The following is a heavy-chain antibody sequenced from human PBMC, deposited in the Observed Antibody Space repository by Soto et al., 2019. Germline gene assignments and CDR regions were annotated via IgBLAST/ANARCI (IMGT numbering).Heavy chain of an antibody. D-gene: IGHD1-7*01. Sequence: QVQLQESGPGLVKPSQTLSLTCTVSGGSISSGGYYWTWIREHPGKGLEWIGYIHNSGSTYSDPSPKSRVSISIDTSKTRFSLRLSSVTAAETAVYYCARDLNWNSGVEKWFDPWGQGTLVTVSS. J-gene: IGHJ5*02. V-gene: IGHV4-31*03. CDR2: IHNSGST. CDR3: ARDLNWNSGVEKWFDP. CDR1: GGSISSGGYY.